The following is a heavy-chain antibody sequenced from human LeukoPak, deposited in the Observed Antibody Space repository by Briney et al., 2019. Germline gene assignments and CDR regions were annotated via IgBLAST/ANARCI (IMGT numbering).Heavy chain of an antibody. CDR1: GFTFSSYE. CDR2: ISSSSSYI. D-gene: IGHD6-13*01. V-gene: IGHV3-21*01. Sequence: GGSLRLSCAASGFTFSSYEMNWVRQAPGKGLEWVSSISSSSSYIYYADSVKGRFTISRDNAKNSLYLQMNSLRAEDTAVYYCARDQEVLYSSSFDYYYYMDVWGKGTTVTVSS. CDR3: ARDQEVLYSSSFDYYYYMDV. J-gene: IGHJ6*03.